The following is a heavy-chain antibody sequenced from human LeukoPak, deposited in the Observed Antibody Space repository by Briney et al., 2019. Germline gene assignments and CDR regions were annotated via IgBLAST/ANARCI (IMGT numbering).Heavy chain of an antibody. Sequence: ASVKVSCKASGYTFTSYDINWVRQATGQGVEWMGWMNPNSGNTGYAQKFQGRVTMTRNTSISTAYMELSSLRSEDTAVYYCARAFQNYDFWSGYYSYFDYWGQGTLVTVSS. J-gene: IGHJ4*02. CDR2: MNPNSGNT. V-gene: IGHV1-8*01. CDR1: GYTFTSYD. D-gene: IGHD3-3*01. CDR3: ARAFQNYDFWSGYYSYFDY.